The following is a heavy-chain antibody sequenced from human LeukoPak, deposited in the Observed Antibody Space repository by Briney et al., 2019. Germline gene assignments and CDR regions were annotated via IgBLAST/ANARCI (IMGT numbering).Heavy chain of an antibody. D-gene: IGHD5-18*01. CDR2: ITSGSST. J-gene: IGHJ6*03. Sequence: KPGGSLRLSCAASGFTLSDYYMNWIRQTPGKGLEWVPYITSGSSTYYGDPVKGRVTISRDNAKNSLYLQMNSLTAEDTAVYYCARGGYRYDYYYYMDVWGKGTTVTVSS. CDR3: ARGGYRYDYYYYMDV. V-gene: IGHV3-11*04. CDR1: GFTLSDYY.